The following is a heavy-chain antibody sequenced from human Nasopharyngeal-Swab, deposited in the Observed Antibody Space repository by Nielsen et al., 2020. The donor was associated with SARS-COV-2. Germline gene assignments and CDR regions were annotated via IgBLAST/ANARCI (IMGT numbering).Heavy chain of an antibody. J-gene: IGHJ5*02. V-gene: IGHV1-24*01. CDR2: FDPEDGET. CDR3: ATSAPYCSSTSCYTNWFDP. Sequence: ASVKVSCKVSGYTLTELSMHWVRQAPGKGLEWMGGFDPEDGETIYAQKFQGRVTMTEDTSTDTAYMELSSLRSEDTAVCYCATSAPYCSSTSCYTNWFDPWGQGTLVTVSS. CDR1: GYTLTELS. D-gene: IGHD2-2*02.